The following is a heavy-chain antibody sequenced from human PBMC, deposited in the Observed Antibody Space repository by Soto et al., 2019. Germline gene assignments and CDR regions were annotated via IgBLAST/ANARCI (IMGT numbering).Heavy chain of an antibody. J-gene: IGHJ6*02. CDR3: PTRYCSSTSCSDYYYYGMDV. CDR1: GFSLSTSGVG. Sequence: QITLKESGPTLVKPTQTLTLTCTFSGFSLSTSGVGVGWIRQPPGKALEWLALIYWNDDKRYSPSLKSRLTITKDTSKNQVVLTMTNMDPVDTATYYRPTRYCSSTSCSDYYYYGMDVWGQGTTVTGSS. V-gene: IGHV2-5*01. D-gene: IGHD2-2*01. CDR2: IYWNDDK.